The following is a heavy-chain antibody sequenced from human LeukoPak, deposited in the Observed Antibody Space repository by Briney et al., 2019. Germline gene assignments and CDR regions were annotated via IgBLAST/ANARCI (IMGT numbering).Heavy chain of an antibody. CDR1: GFIFSKSW. V-gene: IGHV3-7*01. J-gene: IGHJ6*02. D-gene: IGHD3-16*01. Sequence: GGSLRLSCAASGFIFSKSWMSWVRQAPGKGLEWVANMNADGSQKDYVDSVKGRFTISRDNARNSLFLQMSSLRAEDTAVYYCATYTHWVAGDVWGQGTTVTVSS. CDR3: ATYTHWVAGDV. CDR2: MNADGSQK.